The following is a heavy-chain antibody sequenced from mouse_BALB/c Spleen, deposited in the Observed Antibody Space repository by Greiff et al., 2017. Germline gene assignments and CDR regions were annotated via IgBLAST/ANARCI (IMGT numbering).Heavy chain of an antibody. V-gene: IGHV3-6*02. Sequence: EVQLVESGPGLVKPSQSLSLTCSVTGYSITSGYYWNWIRQFPGNKLEWMGYISYDGSNNYNPSLKNRISIARDTSKNQFFLKLNSVTTEDTATYYCARWCDYWGQGTTLTVSS. CDR3: ARWCDY. D-gene: IGHD1-1*02. CDR2: ISYDGSN. J-gene: IGHJ2*01. CDR1: GYSITSGYY.